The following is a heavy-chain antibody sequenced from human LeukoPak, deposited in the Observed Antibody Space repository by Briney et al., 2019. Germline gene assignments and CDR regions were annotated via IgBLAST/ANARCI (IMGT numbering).Heavy chain of an antibody. Sequence: PSETLSLTCTVSGGSISSSSYYWGWIRQPPGKGLEWIGSIYYSGSTYYNPSLKSRVTISVDTSKNQFSLKLSSVTAADTAVYYCARLSLWFGELLSGGQFDPWGQGTLVTVSS. CDR2: IYYSGST. J-gene: IGHJ5*02. V-gene: IGHV4-39*01. CDR1: GGSISSSSYY. CDR3: ARLSLWFGELLSGGQFDP. D-gene: IGHD3-10*01.